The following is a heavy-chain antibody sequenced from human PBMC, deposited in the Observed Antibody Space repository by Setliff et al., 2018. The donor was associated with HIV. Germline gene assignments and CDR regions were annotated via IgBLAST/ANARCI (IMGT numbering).Heavy chain of an antibody. J-gene: IGHJ6*02. D-gene: IGHD3-22*01. CDR1: GFTFSSYA. Sequence: PGGSLRLSCAASGFTFSSYAMSWVRQAPGKGLVWVSRVNSDGSSKTYADSVKDRFTISRDNAKNTLYLQMNSLRAEDTGVYYCAKDLAPYYYDSSGYYHYGMDVWGQGTTVTVSS. V-gene: IGHV3-74*01. CDR2: VNSDGSSK. CDR3: AKDLAPYYYDSSGYYHYGMDV.